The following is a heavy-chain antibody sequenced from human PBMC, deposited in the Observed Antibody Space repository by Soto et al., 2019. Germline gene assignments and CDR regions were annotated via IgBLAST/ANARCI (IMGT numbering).Heavy chain of an antibody. Sequence: ASVTVSCKASGYGYTIYAVHWVRKDTGQRLEWMGWINAGNGNTKYSQKFQGRVTITAYESTSTAYMELSSLRSEDTAVYYCARESLAAYYYYYGMDVWGQGTTVTVSS. V-gene: IGHV1-3*01. CDR1: GYGYTIYA. J-gene: IGHJ6*02. CDR2: INAGNGNT. CDR3: ARESLAAYYYYYGMDV. D-gene: IGHD2-15*01.